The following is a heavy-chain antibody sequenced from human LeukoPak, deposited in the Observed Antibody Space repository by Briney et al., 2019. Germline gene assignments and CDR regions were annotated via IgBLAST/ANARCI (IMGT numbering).Heavy chain of an antibody. Sequence: SVKVSCKASGGTFSSYAISWVRQAPGQGLEWMGRIIPILGIANYAQKFQGRVTITADKSTSTAYTELSSLRSENTAVYYCASEFRSDRRCGYWGQGTLVTVSS. J-gene: IGHJ4*02. CDR3: ASEFRSDRRCGY. CDR2: IIPILGIA. CDR1: GGTFSSYA. V-gene: IGHV1-69*04.